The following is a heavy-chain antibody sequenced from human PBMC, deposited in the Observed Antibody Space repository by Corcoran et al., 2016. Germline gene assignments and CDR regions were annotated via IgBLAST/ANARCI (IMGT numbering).Heavy chain of an antibody. CDR3: AGVERAVRYYFDY. V-gene: IGHV4-34*01. CDR1: GGSFSGYY. CDR2: INHSGST. Sequence: QVQLQPWGAGLLKPSETLSLTCAVYGGSFSGYYWSWIRQPPGKGLEWIGEINHSGSTNYNPSLKSRVTMSVDTSKNQFSLKLSSVTAADTAVYYCAGVERAVRYYFDYWGQGTLVTVSS. D-gene: IGHD4-4*01. J-gene: IGHJ4*02.